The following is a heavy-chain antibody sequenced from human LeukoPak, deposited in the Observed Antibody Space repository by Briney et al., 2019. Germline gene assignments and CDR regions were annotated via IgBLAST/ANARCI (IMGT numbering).Heavy chain of an antibody. J-gene: IGHJ5*02. Sequence: ASVKVSCKASGYTFNSYGISWVRQAPGQGLEWMGWISVYYGNTNYAQKFQGRVSMTTDTSSSTVYMELRSLRSDDTAVYYCARVHYYGSLGWFDPWGQGTLVTVSS. CDR3: ARVHYYGSLGWFDP. D-gene: IGHD3-10*01. CDR1: GYTFNSYG. V-gene: IGHV1-18*01. CDR2: ISVYYGNT.